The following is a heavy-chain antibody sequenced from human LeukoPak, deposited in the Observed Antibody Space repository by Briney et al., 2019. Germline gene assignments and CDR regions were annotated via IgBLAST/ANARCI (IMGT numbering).Heavy chain of an antibody. CDR3: ARGQLYYDSSGFDY. Sequence: GGSLRLSCAASGFTFSSYEMNWVRQAPGKGLEWVSSISSSSSYIYYVDSVKGRFTISRDNAKNSLYLQMNSLRAEDTAVYYCARGQLYYDSSGFDYWGQGTLVTVSS. V-gene: IGHV3-21*01. CDR1: GFTFSSYE. CDR2: ISSSSSYI. J-gene: IGHJ4*02. D-gene: IGHD3-22*01.